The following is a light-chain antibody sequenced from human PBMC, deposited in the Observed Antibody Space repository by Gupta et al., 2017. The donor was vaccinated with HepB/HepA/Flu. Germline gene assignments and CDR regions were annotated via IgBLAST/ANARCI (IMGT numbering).Light chain of an antibody. Sequence: EIVLTQSPATLSLSPGERATLSCGASQSVSSNYVAWYQQKPGLAPRLLIYDASSRATGIPDRFSGSGSGTDFTLTISRLEPEDFAVYHCQQYGRSPITFGGGTRVEIK. V-gene: IGKV3D-20*01. J-gene: IGKJ4*01. CDR1: QSVSSNY. CDR3: QQYGRSPIT. CDR2: DAS.